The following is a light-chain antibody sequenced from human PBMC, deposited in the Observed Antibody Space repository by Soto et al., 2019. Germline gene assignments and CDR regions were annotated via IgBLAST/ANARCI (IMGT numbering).Light chain of an antibody. CDR2: GAS. V-gene: IGKV3-15*01. Sequence: MTHYAPTLTASPRRRATLSCRASQSVSSSYLAWYQQKPGQAPRLLIYGASTRATGIPAMFSGGGSGAEFTPTSSILQADDSAVYCCQHYNNSRTFGRGTKVDIK. CDR3: QHYNNSRT. J-gene: IGKJ4*01. CDR1: QSVSSSY.